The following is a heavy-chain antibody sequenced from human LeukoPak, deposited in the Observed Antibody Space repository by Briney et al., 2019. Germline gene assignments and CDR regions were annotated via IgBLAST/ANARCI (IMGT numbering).Heavy chain of an antibody. CDR1: GFTFSSYA. D-gene: IGHD3-16*01. CDR3: ARVTALNYYYYYMDV. Sequence: PGRSLRLSCAASGFTFSSYAMHWVRQAPGKGLEWVAVISYDGSNKYYADSVKGRFTISRDNSKNTLYLQMNSLRAEDTAVYYCARVTALNYYYYYMDVWGKGTRVTVSS. V-gene: IGHV3-30-3*01. J-gene: IGHJ6*03. CDR2: ISYDGSNK.